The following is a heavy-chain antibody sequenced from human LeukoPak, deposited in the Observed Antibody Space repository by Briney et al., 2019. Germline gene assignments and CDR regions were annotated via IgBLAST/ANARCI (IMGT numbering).Heavy chain of an antibody. V-gene: IGHV1-46*01. J-gene: IGHJ5*02. CDR2: INPSGGST. CDR1: GYTFSIYG. CDR3: ARDISPVVAATNWFDP. D-gene: IGHD2-15*01. Sequence: ASVKVSCKASGYTFSIYGFSWVRQAPGQGLEWMGIINPSGGSTSYAQKFQGRVTMTRDMSTSTVYMELSSLRSEDTAVYYCARDISPVVAATNWFDPWGQGTLVTVSS.